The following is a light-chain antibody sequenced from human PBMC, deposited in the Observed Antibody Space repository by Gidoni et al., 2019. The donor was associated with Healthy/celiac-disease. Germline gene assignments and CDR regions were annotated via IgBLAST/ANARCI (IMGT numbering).Light chain of an antibody. Sequence: DIQMTQTPSSLSASVGDRVTITCRASQSISSYLNWYQQKPGKAPKLLIYAASSFHSGVPSRFSGSGSGTDFTLTISSLLPDDFSTYYCQQSYSTLRTFXQXTKVEIK. V-gene: IGKV1-39*01. J-gene: IGKJ1*01. CDR3: QQSYSTLRT. CDR2: AAS. CDR1: QSISSY.